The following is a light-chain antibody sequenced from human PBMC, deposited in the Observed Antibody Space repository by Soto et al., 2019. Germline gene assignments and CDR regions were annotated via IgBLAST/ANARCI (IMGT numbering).Light chain of an antibody. Sequence: QSALTQPASVSGSPGQSITISCTGTSSDVGGFNYVSWYQQHPGKAPKLMIYDVTHRPSGVSYRFSGSKSGTTASLTISGLQAEDEAEYYCNSYTSTSTYVFGTGTKLTVL. CDR1: SSDVGGFNY. J-gene: IGLJ1*01. CDR2: DVT. CDR3: NSYTSTSTYV. V-gene: IGLV2-14*03.